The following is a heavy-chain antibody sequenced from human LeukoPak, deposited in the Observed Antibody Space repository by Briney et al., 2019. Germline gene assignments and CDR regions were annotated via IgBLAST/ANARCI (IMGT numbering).Heavy chain of an antibody. Sequence: GGSLRLSCAASGFTFSSYAMHWVRQAPGKGLEWGAVISYDGSNKYYADSVKGRFTISRDNSKNTLYLQMNSLRADDTAVYYCVGSVVVPAATFDYWGQGTLVTVPS. V-gene: IGHV3-30*04. J-gene: IGHJ4*02. D-gene: IGHD2-2*01. CDR3: VGSVVVPAATFDY. CDR2: ISYDGSNK. CDR1: GFTFSSYA.